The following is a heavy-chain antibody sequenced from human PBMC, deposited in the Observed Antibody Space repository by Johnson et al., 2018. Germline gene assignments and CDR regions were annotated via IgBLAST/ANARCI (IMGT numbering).Heavy chain of an antibody. J-gene: IGHJ3*02. CDR2: IGTSAGST. V-gene: IGHV3-23*04. Sequence: VQLVQSGGGLVQPGGSLRLSCAASGFTFSSYAMDWVRQAPGKGLEWVSAIGTSAGSTYYADSVKGRFTISRDNSKNTVYLQMNSLRDDDTAVYFCAKAGMPATDLRAFDIWGLGTMVTVSS. CDR1: GFTFSSYA. CDR3: AKAGMPATDLRAFDI. D-gene: IGHD6-13*01.